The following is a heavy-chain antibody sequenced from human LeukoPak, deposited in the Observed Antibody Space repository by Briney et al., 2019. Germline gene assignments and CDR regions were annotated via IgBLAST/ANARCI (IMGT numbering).Heavy chain of an antibody. V-gene: IGHV4-39*07. CDR1: GGSISSSSYY. Sequence: PSETLSLTCTVSGGSISSSSYYWGWIRQPPGKGLEWIGSIYYSGSTYYNPSLKSRVTISVDTSKNQFSLKLSSVTAADTAVYYCARELMRAAAALYYFDYWGQGTLVTVSS. D-gene: IGHD6-13*01. J-gene: IGHJ4*02. CDR3: ARELMRAAAALYYFDY. CDR2: IYYSGST.